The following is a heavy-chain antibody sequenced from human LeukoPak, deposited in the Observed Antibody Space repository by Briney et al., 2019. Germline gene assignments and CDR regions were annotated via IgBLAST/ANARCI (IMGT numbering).Heavy chain of an antibody. Sequence: PSETLSLTCAVYGGSFSGYYWSWIRQPPGKGLEWIGEINHSGSTNYNPSLKSRVTISVDTSKNQFSLKLSSVTAADTAVYYCARLHYDSSGYYYDDLEGLDYWGQGTLVTVSS. CDR3: ARLHYDSSGYYYDDLEGLDY. CDR2: INHSGST. V-gene: IGHV4-34*01. CDR1: GGSFSGYY. J-gene: IGHJ4*02. D-gene: IGHD3-22*01.